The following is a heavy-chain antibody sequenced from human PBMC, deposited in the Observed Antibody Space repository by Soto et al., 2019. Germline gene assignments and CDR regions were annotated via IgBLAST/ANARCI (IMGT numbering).Heavy chain of an antibody. V-gene: IGHV3-30*18. CDR3: VKDGSSGWPYYYGMDV. J-gene: IGHJ6*02. D-gene: IGHD6-19*01. CDR1: GFTFSSYG. Sequence: GGSLRLSCAASGFTFSSYGMHWVRQAPGKGLEWVAVISYDGSNKYYADSVKGRFTISRDNSKNTLYLQMSSLRAEDTAVYYCVKDGSSGWPYYYGMDVWGQGTTVTVSS. CDR2: ISYDGSNK.